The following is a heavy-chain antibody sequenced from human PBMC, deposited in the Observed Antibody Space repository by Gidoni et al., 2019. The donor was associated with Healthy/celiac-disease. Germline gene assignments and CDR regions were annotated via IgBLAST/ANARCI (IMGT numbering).Heavy chain of an antibody. D-gene: IGHD3-22*01. CDR2: IWYDGSKK. CDR1: GFTFSSYG. Sequence: QVQLVESGGGVVQPGRSLRLSCAASGFTFSSYGMHWVRQAPGKGLEWVAVIWYDGSKKYYADSVKGRFTISRDNSKNTLYLQMNSLRAEDTAVYYCARDNNYYDSSGYYAACFDYWGQGTLVTVSS. CDR3: ARDNNYYDSSGYYAACFDY. J-gene: IGHJ4*02. V-gene: IGHV3-33*01.